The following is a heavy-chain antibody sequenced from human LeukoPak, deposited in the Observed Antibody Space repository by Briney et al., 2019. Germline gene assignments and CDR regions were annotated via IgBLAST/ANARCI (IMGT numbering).Heavy chain of an antibody. Sequence: SETLSLTCAVSGGSISSSNWWSWVRQPPGKGLEWIGEIYHSGSTNYNPSLKSRVTISVDKSKNQFSLKLSSVTAADTAVYYCAREVQWLVKDWFDPWGQGTLVTVSS. CDR2: IYHSGST. CDR1: GGSISSSNW. J-gene: IGHJ5*02. V-gene: IGHV4-4*02. D-gene: IGHD6-19*01. CDR3: AREVQWLVKDWFDP.